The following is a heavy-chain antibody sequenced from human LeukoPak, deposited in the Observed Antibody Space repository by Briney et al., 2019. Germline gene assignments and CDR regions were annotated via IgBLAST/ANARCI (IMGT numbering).Heavy chain of an antibody. J-gene: IGHJ5*02. CDR3: AKDIYGGASPGTGGFDP. V-gene: IGHV3-43*02. CDR2: ISGDGGST. Sequence: GGSLRLSXAASGFKFDDYAMHWVRQAPGKGLEWVSFISGDGGSTYYADSVKGRFTISRDNSKNSLCLQMNSLRTEDTALYYCAKDIYGGASPGTGGFDPWGQGTLVTVSS. D-gene: IGHD6-13*01. CDR1: GFKFDDYA.